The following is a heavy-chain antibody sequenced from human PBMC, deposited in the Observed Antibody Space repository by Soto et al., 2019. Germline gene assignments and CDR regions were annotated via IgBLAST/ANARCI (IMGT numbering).Heavy chain of an antibody. CDR1: GFTFGDYA. CDR2: IRSKAYGGTT. J-gene: IGHJ4*02. Sequence: SLRLSCTASGFTFGDYAMSWVRQAPGKGLEWVGFIRSKAYGGTTEYAASVKGRFTISRDDSKSIAYLQMNSLKTEDTAVYYCTRGSVDPTYYYDSSGYYLYWGQGTLVTVSS. D-gene: IGHD3-22*01. CDR3: TRGSVDPTYYYDSSGYYLY. V-gene: IGHV3-49*04.